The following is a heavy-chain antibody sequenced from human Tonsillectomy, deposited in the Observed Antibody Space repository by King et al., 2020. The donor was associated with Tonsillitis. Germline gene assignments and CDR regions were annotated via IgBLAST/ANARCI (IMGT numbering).Heavy chain of an antibody. CDR1: GFTFSSYA. CDR3: AKDRDFWSPHGMDV. D-gene: IGHD3-3*01. CDR2: ISGSGGST. J-gene: IGHJ6*02. Sequence: VQLVESGGGLIQPGGSLRLSCAASGFTFSSYAMNWVRQAPGKGLEWVSGISGSGGSTYYAGSVEGRFAISRDNSQNTLYLQMNSLRAEDTAIYYCAKDRDFWSPHGMDVWGQGTTGTVSS. V-gene: IGHV3-23*04.